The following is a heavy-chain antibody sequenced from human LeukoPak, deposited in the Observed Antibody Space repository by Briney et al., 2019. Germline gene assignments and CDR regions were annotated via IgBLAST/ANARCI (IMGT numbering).Heavy chain of an antibody. V-gene: IGHV4-61*01. Sequence: SETLSLTCTVSGGSISSSSYYWGWIRQPPGKGLEWIGYIYYSGSTNYNPSLKSRVTISVDTSKNQFSLKLSSVTAADTAVYYCARDGDTHFDYWGQGTLVTVSS. CDR2: IYYSGST. CDR1: GGSISSSSYY. CDR3: ARDGDTHFDY. D-gene: IGHD7-27*01. J-gene: IGHJ4*02.